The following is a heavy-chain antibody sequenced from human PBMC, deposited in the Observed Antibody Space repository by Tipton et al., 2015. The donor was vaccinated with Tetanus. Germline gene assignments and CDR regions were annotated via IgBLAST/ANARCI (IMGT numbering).Heavy chain of an antibody. V-gene: IGHV4-34*01. CDR2: INHSGST. D-gene: IGHD2-8*01. CDR1: GGSFSGYY. J-gene: IGHJ5*02. CDR3: ARQPDCTNGVCYYNWFDP. Sequence: TLSLTCAVYGGSFSGYYWSWIRQPPGKGLEWIGEINHSGSTNYNPSLKSRVTISVDTSKNQFSLKLSSVTAADTAVYYCARQPDCTNGVCYYNWFDPWGQGTLVTVSS.